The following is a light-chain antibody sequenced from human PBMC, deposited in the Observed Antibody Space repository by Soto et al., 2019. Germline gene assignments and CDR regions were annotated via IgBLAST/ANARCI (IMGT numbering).Light chain of an antibody. CDR3: MQSVQLPIT. CDR1: QSLLLRDGNTY. V-gene: IGKV2D-29*01. J-gene: IGKJ5*01. CDR2: EVS. Sequence: VVMTTPPDSLTVTPGQPACICCKSTQSLLLRDGNTYLSWYLQKSGQPPQLLIYEVSNRSSGVPARFSGSGSGTDFTLKIIRLEAEDVAVYYCMQSVQLPITFGQGTRLEIK.